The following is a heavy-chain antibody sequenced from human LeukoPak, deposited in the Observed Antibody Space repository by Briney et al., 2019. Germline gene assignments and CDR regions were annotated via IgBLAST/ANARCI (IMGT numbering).Heavy chain of an antibody. CDR1: GFTFSSYA. D-gene: IGHD6-19*01. V-gene: IGHV3-30*18. J-gene: IGHJ4*02. CDR3: AKPRGTYSSGWYYNDY. CDR2: ISYDGSNK. Sequence: GGSLRLSCAASGFTFSSYAMSWVRQAPGKGLEWVAVISYDGSNKYYADSVKGRFTISRDNSKNTLYLQMNSLRAEDTAVYYCAKPRGTYSSGWYYNDYWGQGTLVTVSS.